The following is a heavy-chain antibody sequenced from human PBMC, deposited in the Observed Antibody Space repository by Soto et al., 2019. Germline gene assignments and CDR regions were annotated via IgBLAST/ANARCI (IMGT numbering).Heavy chain of an antibody. CDR2: IYYSGST. J-gene: IGHJ5*02. CDR3: ARRSITGTTGWFDP. Sequence: PSETLSLTFTVSGGSISSSSYYWGWIRQPPGKGLERIGSIYYSGSTYYNPSLKSRVTISVDTSKNQFSLKLSSVTATDTAVYYCARRSITGTTGWFDPWGQGTQVTVSS. D-gene: IGHD1-20*01. V-gene: IGHV4-39*01. CDR1: GGSISSSSYY.